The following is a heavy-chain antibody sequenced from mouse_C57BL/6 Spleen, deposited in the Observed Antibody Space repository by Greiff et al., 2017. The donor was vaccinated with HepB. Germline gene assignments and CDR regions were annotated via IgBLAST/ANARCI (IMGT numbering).Heavy chain of an antibody. CDR2: IYPRSGNT. CDR1: GYTSTSYG. CDR3: ARGGDNLAY. V-gene: IGHV1-81*01. Sequence: VQLQQSGAELARPGASVKLSCKASGYTSTSYGISWVKQRTGQGLEWIGEIYPRSGNTYYNEKFKGKATLTADKSSSTAYMELRSLTSEDSAVYFCARGGDNLAYWGQGTLVTVSA. J-gene: IGHJ3*01.